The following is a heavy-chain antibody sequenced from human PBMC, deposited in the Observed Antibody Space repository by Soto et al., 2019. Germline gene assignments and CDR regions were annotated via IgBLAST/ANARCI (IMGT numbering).Heavy chain of an antibody. J-gene: IGHJ4*02. Sequence: QVQLVQSGAEVKKPGASVKVSFKTSGYTFTTYSIAWVRQARGQGLEWMGWINTYNGETHYAQKFQGRLSVTAEPSTGTVYMELRGLTSDDTAVYFCARGPQTSDFWGQGTLVTVSS. CDR2: INTYNGET. CDR1: GYTFTTYS. V-gene: IGHV1-18*04. D-gene: IGHD2-2*01. CDR3: ARGPQTSDF.